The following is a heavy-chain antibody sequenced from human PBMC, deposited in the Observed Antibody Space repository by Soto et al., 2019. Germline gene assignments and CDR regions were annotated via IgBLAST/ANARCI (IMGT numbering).Heavy chain of an antibody. D-gene: IGHD6-6*01. CDR1: GGSISSGDYY. CDR2: IYYSGST. CDR3: AREKGGNEQLAFYYYYYGMDV. V-gene: IGHV4-30-4*01. J-gene: IGHJ6*02. Sequence: TSETLSLTCTVSGGSISSGDYYWSWIRQPPGKGLEWIGYIYYSGSTYYNPSLKSRVTISVDTSKNQFSLKLSSVTAADTAVYYCAREKGGNEQLAFYYYYYGMDVWGQGTTVTVSS.